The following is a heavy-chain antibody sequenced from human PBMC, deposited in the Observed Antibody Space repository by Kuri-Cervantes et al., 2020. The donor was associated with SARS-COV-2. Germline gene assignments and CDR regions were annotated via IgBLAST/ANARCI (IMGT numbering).Heavy chain of an antibody. CDR3: ERAFCGGDCSYFDY. V-gene: IGHV4-34*01. J-gene: IGHJ4*02. CDR1: GGSFSGYY. CDR2: INHSGST. Sequence: SQTLSLTCAVYGGSFSGYYWSWIRQPPGKGLEWIGEINHSGSTNYNPSLKSRVTISVDTSKNQFSLKLSSVTAADTAVYYCERAFCGGDCSYFDYWGQGTLVTVSS. D-gene: IGHD2-21*01.